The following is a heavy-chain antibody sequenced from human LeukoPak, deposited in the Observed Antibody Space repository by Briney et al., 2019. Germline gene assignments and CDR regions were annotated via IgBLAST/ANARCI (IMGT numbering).Heavy chain of an antibody. V-gene: IGHV3-48*01. D-gene: IGHD3-22*01. CDR1: GFTFSTYS. J-gene: IGHJ4*02. Sequence: GGSLRLSCAASGFTFSTYSMNWVRQAPGKGLEWISYISSSSRTIYYADSVKGRFTISRDNAKNSLYLQMNSLRAEDTAVYYCTSSSHYYDSSGPLGYWGQGTLVTVSS. CDR2: ISSSSRTI. CDR3: TSSSHYYDSSGPLGY.